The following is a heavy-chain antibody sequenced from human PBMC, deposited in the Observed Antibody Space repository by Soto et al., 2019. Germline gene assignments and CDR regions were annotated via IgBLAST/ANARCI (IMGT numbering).Heavy chain of an antibody. D-gene: IGHD2-21*02. CDR3: ARDRAGYCGGDCYPQY. Sequence: QGQLVQSGAEVKKPGASVKVSCKASAYTFISYGVSWVRQAPGQGLEWMGWISAYNGNTNYAQKFQGRVTMTTDTTTSTANMELRSLRSDDTAVYYCARDRAGYCGGDCYPQYWGQGTLVTVSS. V-gene: IGHV1-18*01. CDR1: AYTFISYG. CDR2: ISAYNGNT. J-gene: IGHJ4*02.